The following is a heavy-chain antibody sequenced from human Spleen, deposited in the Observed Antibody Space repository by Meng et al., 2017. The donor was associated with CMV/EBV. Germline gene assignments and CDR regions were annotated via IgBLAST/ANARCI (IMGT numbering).Heavy chain of an antibody. V-gene: IGHV4-61*02. Sequence: QVQLQESGPGLVKPSQTLSLTCTVSGGCISSGSYYWSWIRQPAGKGLEWIGRIYTSGSTNYNPSLKSRVTISVDTSKNQFSLKLSSVTAADTAVYYCATGSGDFDHWGQGTLVTVSS. CDR3: ATGSGDFDH. D-gene: IGHD1-26*01. J-gene: IGHJ4*02. CDR1: GGCISSGSYY. CDR2: IYTSGST.